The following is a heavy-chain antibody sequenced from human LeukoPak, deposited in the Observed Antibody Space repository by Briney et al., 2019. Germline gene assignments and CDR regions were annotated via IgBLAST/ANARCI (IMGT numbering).Heavy chain of an antibody. Sequence: SVKVSCKASGYTFTDYYMHWVQQAPGQGLEWMGGIIPIFGTANYAQKFQGRVTITADESTSTAYMELSSLRSEDTAVYYCARRLRVGVRGVVYAFDIWGQGTVVTVSS. D-gene: IGHD3-10*01. CDR1: GYTFTDYY. J-gene: IGHJ3*02. CDR3: ARRLRVGVRGVVYAFDI. V-gene: IGHV1-69*13. CDR2: IIPIFGTA.